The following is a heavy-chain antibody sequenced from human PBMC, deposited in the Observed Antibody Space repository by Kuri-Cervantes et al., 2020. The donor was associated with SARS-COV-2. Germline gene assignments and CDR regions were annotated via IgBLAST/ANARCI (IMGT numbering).Heavy chain of an antibody. J-gene: IGHJ3*02. CDR3: ARSRFGDYLDAFDI. V-gene: IGHV1-69*05. CDR2: IIPIFGTA. Sequence: SVKVSCKASGGTFSSYAISWVRQAPGQGLEWMGRIIPIFGTANYAQKFQGRVTITTDEPTSTAYMELSSLRSEDTAVYYCARSRFGDYLDAFDIWGQGTMVTVSS. D-gene: IGHD3-10*01. CDR1: GGTFSSYA.